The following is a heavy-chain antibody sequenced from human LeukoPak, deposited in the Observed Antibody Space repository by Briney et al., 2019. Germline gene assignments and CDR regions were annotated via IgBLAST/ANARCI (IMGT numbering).Heavy chain of an antibody. CDR2: ISGSGGST. V-gene: IGHV3-23*01. CDR1: GITFSSHG. CDR3: ARAIVVIPAAIRY. D-gene: IGHD2-2*01. Sequence: PGWSLRLSCAASGITFSSHGMSWVRQAPGKGLEWVSSISGSGGSTYYADSVKGRFTISRDNSKNTLYLQMNSLRAEDTAVYYCARAIVVIPAAIRYWGQGTLVTVSS. J-gene: IGHJ4*02.